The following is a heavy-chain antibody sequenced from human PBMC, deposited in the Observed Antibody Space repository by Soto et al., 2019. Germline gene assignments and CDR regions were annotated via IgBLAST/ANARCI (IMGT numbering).Heavy chain of an antibody. J-gene: IGHJ4*02. CDR3: AILGYCSGGGCYLGFDY. CDR2: ISYDGTNK. CDR1: GFTFSSYG. V-gene: IGHV3-30*03. Sequence: QVQLVESGGGVVQPGRSLRLSCTGSGFTFSSYGMHWVRQAPGKGLEWVAVISYDGTNKYYADSAKGRFTISRDNSKKPLYLQMNSLRAEDTAVYSCAILGYCSGGGCYLGFDYWGQGTLVTVSS. D-gene: IGHD2-15*01.